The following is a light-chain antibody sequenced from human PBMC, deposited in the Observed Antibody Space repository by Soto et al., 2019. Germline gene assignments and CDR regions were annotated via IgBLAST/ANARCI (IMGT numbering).Light chain of an antibody. J-gene: IGKJ5*01. CDR2: GAS. V-gene: IGKV3-20*01. Sequence: EIVLTQSTGTLSLSPGERTNLSSGTSQSISGSYLAWYQQKPGQAPSLLIYGASSRATDIPDRFSGSGSGADFTLTISRLEPEDFAVYYCQQYGTSITFGQGTRLEIK. CDR1: QSISGSY. CDR3: QQYGTSIT.